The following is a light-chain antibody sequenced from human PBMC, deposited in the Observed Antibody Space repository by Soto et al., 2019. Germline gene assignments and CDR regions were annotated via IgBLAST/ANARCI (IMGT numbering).Light chain of an antibody. CDR3: QLFANSPPRYT. V-gene: IGKV3-20*01. Sequence: EIVLTQSPGTLSLSPGERATLSCRASRSVSSSYLAWYQQKPGQAPRLLIYGASIGAAGIADRFSGSGSVTDFTLTITRLEPDDFAVYYCQLFANSPPRYTFGQGTKLE. CDR1: RSVSSSY. J-gene: IGKJ2*01. CDR2: GAS.